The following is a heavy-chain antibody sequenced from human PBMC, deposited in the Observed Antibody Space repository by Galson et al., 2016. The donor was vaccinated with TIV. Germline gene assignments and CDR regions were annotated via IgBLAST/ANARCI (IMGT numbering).Heavy chain of an antibody. CDR3: ALRRTDGFDPELYSYGLDV. J-gene: IGHJ6*02. V-gene: IGHV4-39*01. CDR2: VWHSGAM. D-gene: IGHD2-8*01. CDR1: DGSINSDIYY. Sequence: SETLSLTCAVSDGSINSDIYYWAWIRQAPGKGLEWVGSVWHSGAMYQNPSLRSRLTMSVDTSKKEFYLKLSSVTAADTGVYYCALRRTDGFDPELYSYGLDVWGQGTTVTVSS.